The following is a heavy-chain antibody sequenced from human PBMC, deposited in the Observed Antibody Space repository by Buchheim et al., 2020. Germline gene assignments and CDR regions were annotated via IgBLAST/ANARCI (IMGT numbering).Heavy chain of an antibody. Sequence: QVQLVESGGGVVQPGRSLRLSCAASGFTFSSYGMHWVRQAPGKGLEWVAVISYDGSNKYYADSVKGRFTISRDNSKNTLYLQMNGLRAEDTAVYYCAKGAYSSEYYFDYWGQGTL. J-gene: IGHJ4*02. V-gene: IGHV3-30*18. CDR1: GFTFSSYG. CDR3: AKGAYSSEYYFDY. CDR2: ISYDGSNK. D-gene: IGHD6-25*01.